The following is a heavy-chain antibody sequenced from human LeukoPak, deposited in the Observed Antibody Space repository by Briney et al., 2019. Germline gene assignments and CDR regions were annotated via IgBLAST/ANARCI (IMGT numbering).Heavy chain of an antibody. J-gene: IGHJ4*02. CDR3: ARDSGSYSY. Sequence: PGGSLRLSCAASGFTFSSYWMSWVRQAPGKGLEWVANIKQDGSEKNYVDSVKGRFTISRDNAKNSLYLQMNSLRAGDTAVYFCARDSGSYSYWGQGTLVTVSS. CDR1: GFTFSSYW. D-gene: IGHD1-26*01. CDR2: IKQDGSEK. V-gene: IGHV3-7*01.